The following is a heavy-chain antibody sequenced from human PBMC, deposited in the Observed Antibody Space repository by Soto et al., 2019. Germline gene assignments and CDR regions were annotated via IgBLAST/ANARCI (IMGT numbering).Heavy chain of an antibody. CDR2: IWYDGSNK. D-gene: IGHD3-3*01. J-gene: IGHJ6*02. CDR3: ARHRRERLEWLFDYYYGMDV. V-gene: IGHV3-33*01. Sequence: GGSLRLSCAASGFTFSSYGMHWVRQAPGKGLEWVAVIWYDGSNKYYADSVKGRFTISRDNSKNTLYLQMNSLRAEDTAVYYCARHRRERLEWLFDYYYGMDVWGQGTTVTVSS. CDR1: GFTFSSYG.